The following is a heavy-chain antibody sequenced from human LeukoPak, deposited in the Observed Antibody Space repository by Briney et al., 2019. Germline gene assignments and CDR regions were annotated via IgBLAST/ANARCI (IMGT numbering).Heavy chain of an antibody. V-gene: IGHV4-59*01. CDR2: IYDSGST. Sequence: PETLSLTCTVSGGSTSYYSWCWIRQPPGKGLGWIGFIYDSGSTNYNPSLKSRVTISVDTSRNQTSLRRSSVTAADTAVYYCARHPPPYYYDSSDDAFDIWGQGTMVSVSS. CDR1: GGSTSYYS. D-gene: IGHD3-22*01. CDR3: ARHPPPYYYDSSDDAFDI. J-gene: IGHJ3*02.